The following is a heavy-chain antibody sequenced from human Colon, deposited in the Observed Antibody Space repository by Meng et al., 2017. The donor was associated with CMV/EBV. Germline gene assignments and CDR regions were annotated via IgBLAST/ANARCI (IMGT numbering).Heavy chain of an antibody. V-gene: IGHV1-8*01. CDR3: ARGYYDDNGYNKYACDI. CDR2: MNPKSGNA. D-gene: IGHD3-22*01. Sequence: YNFSSYDIPRGRQATRQGLEWMAWMNPKSGNADFAPKFQGRVSMTSDNSISTAYMELSGLQFEDTAVYYCARGYYDDNGYNKYACDIWGQGTMVTVSS. CDR1: YNFSSYD. J-gene: IGHJ3*02.